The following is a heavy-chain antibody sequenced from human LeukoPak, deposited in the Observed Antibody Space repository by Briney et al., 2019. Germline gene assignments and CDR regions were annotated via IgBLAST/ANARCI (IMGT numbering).Heavy chain of an antibody. V-gene: IGHV3-53*01. Sequence: GGSLRLSCAASGFTFSSHSMNWVRQAPGKGLEWVALIYSGGNTHYADSVKGRFTISRDNSKNTLYLQMSSLRVEDTAVYYCTRDTPGIAASVSGGWGQGTLVTVSS. CDR3: TRDTPGIAASVSGG. CDR2: IYSGGNT. J-gene: IGHJ4*02. CDR1: GFTFSSHS. D-gene: IGHD6-13*01.